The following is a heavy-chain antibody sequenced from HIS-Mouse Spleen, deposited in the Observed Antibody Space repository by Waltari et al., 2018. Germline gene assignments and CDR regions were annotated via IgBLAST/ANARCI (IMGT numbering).Heavy chain of an antibody. V-gene: IGHV4-34*01. D-gene: IGHD2-21*02. CDR3: ARLYGGNSDAFDI. CDR2: INHSGST. J-gene: IGHJ3*02. Sequence: QVQLQQWGAGLLKPSETLSLTCAVYGGSFSGYYCTWIRQPPGKGVEWIGEINHSGSTNYNPSLKSRVTISVDTSKNQFSLKLSSVTAADTAVYYCARLYGGNSDAFDIWGQGTMVTVSS. CDR1: GGSFSGYY.